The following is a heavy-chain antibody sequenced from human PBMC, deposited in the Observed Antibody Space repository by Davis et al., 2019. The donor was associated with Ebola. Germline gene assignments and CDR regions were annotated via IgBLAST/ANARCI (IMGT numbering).Heavy chain of an antibody. CDR1: GYSFNTHW. V-gene: IGHV5-51*01. CDR2: FHPGTSDI. J-gene: IGHJ4*02. D-gene: IGHD5-18*01. CDR3: TSQGHRGSYLIHDY. Sequence: GESLKISCTASGYSFNTHWIGWVRQMPGKGLEWMTHFHPGTSDIRYSPSFQGHVTISVDNSITTAYLQWSSLKASDTAMYYCTSQGHRGSYLIHDYWGQGTQVIVSS.